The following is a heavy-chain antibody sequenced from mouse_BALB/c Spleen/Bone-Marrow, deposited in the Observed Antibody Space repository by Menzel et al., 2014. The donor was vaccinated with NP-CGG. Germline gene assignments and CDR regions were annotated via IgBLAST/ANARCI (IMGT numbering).Heavy chain of an antibody. D-gene: IGHD2-1*01. CDR1: GCTFTSYV. Sequence: EVKLVESGPELVKPGASVKMSCKASGCTFTSYVMHWVKQKPGQGLEWIGYINPYNDGTKYNEKFKGKATLTSDKSSSTAYMELSSLTSEDSAVYYCARPGGNYVLYAMDYWGQGTSVTVSS. V-gene: IGHV1-14*01. J-gene: IGHJ4*01. CDR2: INPYNDGT. CDR3: ARPGGNYVLYAMDY.